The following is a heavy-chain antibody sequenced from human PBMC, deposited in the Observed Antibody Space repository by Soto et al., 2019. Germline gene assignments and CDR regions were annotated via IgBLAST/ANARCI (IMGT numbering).Heavy chain of an antibody. CDR1: GFTFSDYA. D-gene: IGHD6-19*01. Sequence: GGSLRLSCAASGFTFSDYAMTWVRQAPGKGLEWVSGISGNGGSTGYADSVKDRFTISRDNAKNSLYLQMNSLRAEDTALYHCARVSSSGWYGAFDIWGQGTMVTVSS. CDR2: ISGNGGST. V-gene: IGHV3-20*01. J-gene: IGHJ3*02. CDR3: ARVSSSGWYGAFDI.